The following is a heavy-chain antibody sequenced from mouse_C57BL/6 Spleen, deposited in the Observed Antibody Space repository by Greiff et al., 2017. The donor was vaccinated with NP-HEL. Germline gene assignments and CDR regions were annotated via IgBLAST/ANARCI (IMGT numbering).Heavy chain of an antibody. D-gene: IGHD1-1*01. J-gene: IGHJ2*01. CDR1: GYTFTSYW. V-gene: IGHV1-69*01. Sequence: VQLQQPGAELVMPGASVKLSCKASGYTFTSYWMHWVKQRPGQGLEWIGEIDPSDSYTNYNQKFKGKSTLTVDKSSSTAYMQLSSLTSEDSAVYYCARGKGTTVVDYFDYWGQGTTLTVSS. CDR3: ARGKGTTVVDYFDY. CDR2: IDPSDSYT.